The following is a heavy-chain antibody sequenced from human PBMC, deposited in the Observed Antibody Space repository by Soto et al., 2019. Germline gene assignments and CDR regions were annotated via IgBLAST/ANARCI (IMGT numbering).Heavy chain of an antibody. CDR2: IYYSGST. CDR3: ARGWGGYFQH. V-gene: IGHV4-59*01. CDR1: GGSISSYY. D-gene: IGHD7-27*01. Sequence: QVQLQESGPGLVKPSETLSLTCTVSGGSISSYYWSWIRQPPGKGLEWIGYIYYSGSTNYNPSLKSRVTISVDTSKNQSSLKLSSVTAADTAVYYCARGWGGYFQHWGQGTLVTVSS. J-gene: IGHJ1*01.